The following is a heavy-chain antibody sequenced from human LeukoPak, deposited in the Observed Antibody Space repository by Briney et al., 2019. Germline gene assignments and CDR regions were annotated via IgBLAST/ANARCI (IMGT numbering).Heavy chain of an antibody. CDR3: AKASFRMVRGVINAFDI. V-gene: IGHV3-23*01. CDR2: ISGSGGST. Sequence: GSLRLSCAASGFTFSSYAMSWVRQAPGKGLEWVSAISGSGGSTYYADSVKGRFTISRDNSKNTLYLQMNSLRAEDTAVYYCAKASFRMVRGVINAFDIWGQGTMVTVSS. J-gene: IGHJ3*02. CDR1: GFTFSSYA. D-gene: IGHD3-10*01.